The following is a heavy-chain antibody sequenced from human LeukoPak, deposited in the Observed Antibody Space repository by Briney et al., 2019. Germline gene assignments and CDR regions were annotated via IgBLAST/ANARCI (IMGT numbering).Heavy chain of an antibody. CDR3: ARDREQWLVSYYYYYMDV. Sequence: ASVKVSCKASGYTFTGYYMHWVRQAPGQGLEWMGWINPNSGGTNYAQKFQGRVTMTRDTSISTAYMELSRLRSDDTAVYYCARDREQWLVSYYYYYMDVWGKGTTVTVSS. J-gene: IGHJ6*03. CDR1: GYTFTGYY. CDR2: INPNSGGT. V-gene: IGHV1-2*02. D-gene: IGHD6-19*01.